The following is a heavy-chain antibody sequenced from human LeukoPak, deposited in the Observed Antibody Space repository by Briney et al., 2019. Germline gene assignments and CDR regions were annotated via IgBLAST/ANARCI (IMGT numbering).Heavy chain of an antibody. D-gene: IGHD2-15*01. CDR2: ISYDGSNK. J-gene: IGHJ4*02. V-gene: IGHV3-30*18. Sequence: PGGSLRLSCAASGFTFSSYGMHWVRQAPGKGLEWVAVISYDGSNKYYADSVKGRFTISRDNSKNTLYLQMNSLRAEDTAVYYCAKLGYCSGGSCPGGDYWGQGTLVTVPS. CDR1: GFTFSSYG. CDR3: AKLGYCSGGSCPGGDY.